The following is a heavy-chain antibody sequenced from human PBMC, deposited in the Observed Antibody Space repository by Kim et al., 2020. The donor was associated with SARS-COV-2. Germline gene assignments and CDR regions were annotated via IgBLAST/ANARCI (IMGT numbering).Heavy chain of an antibody. CDR2: ISGGGDNT. J-gene: IGHJ5*02. D-gene: IGHD2-2*02. CDR1: GFTFSTFA. V-gene: IGHV3-23*01. Sequence: GGSLRLSCAGSGFTFSTFAMNWVRQAPGRGLEWVSGISGGGDNTDYADSVRGRFTISRDNSKNTVYLLMNSLRAEDTAVYYCVAPPRIPPRPPW. CDR3: VAPPRIPPRPP.